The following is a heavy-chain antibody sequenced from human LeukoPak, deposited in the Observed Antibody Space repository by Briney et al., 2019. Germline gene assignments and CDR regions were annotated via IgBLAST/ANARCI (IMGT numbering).Heavy chain of an antibody. Sequence: SETLSLTCTVSGGSISSSNFYWGWIRQPPGKGLEWIGSIYYSGSTYYNPSLKSRVSISVDTSKNQFSLKLSSVTAADTAVYYCARWGPPRGYSYPWGQGTLVTVSS. J-gene: IGHJ4*02. CDR1: GGSISSSNFY. CDR2: IYYSGST. CDR3: ARWGPPRGYSYP. D-gene: IGHD5-18*01. V-gene: IGHV4-39*07.